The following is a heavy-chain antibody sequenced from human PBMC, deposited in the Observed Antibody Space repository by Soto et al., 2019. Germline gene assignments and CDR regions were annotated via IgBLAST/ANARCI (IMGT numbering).Heavy chain of an antibody. D-gene: IGHD6-13*01. CDR3: ATHSSSRTFDY. Sequence: GASVKVSCKTSGGTFNSYLIDWVRQAPGQGLEWMGGIIPAFDTTKYAQKFQDRVTITADKSTSTAYLELRTLTSEDMAVYYCATHSSSRTFDYWGQGTLVTVSS. CDR2: IIPAFDTT. CDR1: GGTFNSYL. V-gene: IGHV1-69*06. J-gene: IGHJ4*02.